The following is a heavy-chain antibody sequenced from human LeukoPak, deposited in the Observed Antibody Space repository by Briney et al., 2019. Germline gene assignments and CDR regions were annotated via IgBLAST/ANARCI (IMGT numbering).Heavy chain of an antibody. D-gene: IGHD5-12*01. Sequence: GGSLRLSCATSGFSFSTQEMTWVRQAPGKGLEWVSYISSNSRTIHYADSVKGRFTISRDNTRNSVFLQLNSLRVEDTGFYYCARGSYTGFDLYFDYWGQGTLVTVSS. CDR2: ISSNSRTI. J-gene: IGHJ4*02. CDR1: GFSFSTQE. V-gene: IGHV3-48*03. CDR3: ARGSYTGFDLYFDY.